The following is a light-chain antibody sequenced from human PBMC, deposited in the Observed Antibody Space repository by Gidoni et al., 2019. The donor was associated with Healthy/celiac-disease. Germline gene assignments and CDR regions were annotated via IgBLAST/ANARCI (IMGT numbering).Light chain of an antibody. CDR2: GNS. V-gene: IGLV1-40*01. CDR1: SSNIGAVYD. CDR3: QSYDSSLSGPWV. Sequence: QSVLTQPPSVSGAPGQRVPISCTGSSSNIGAVYDVHWYQQLPGTAPKLLIYGNSNRPSGVPDRFSGSKSGTSASLAITGLQAEDEADYYCQSYDSSLSGPWVFGGGTKLTVL. J-gene: IGLJ3*02.